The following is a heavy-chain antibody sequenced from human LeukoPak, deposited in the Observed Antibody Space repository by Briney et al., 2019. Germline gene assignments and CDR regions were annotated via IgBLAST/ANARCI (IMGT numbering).Heavy chain of an antibody. CDR1: GYTFTCYY. Sequence: ASVKVSCKASGYTFTCYYMHWVRQAPGQGLEWMGWINPNSGGTNYAQKFQGRVTMTRDTSISTAYMELSRLRSDDTAVYYCARDRGWLQLRYYFDYWGQGTLVTVSS. D-gene: IGHD5-24*01. CDR2: INPNSGGT. CDR3: ARDRGWLQLRYYFDY. J-gene: IGHJ4*02. V-gene: IGHV1-2*02.